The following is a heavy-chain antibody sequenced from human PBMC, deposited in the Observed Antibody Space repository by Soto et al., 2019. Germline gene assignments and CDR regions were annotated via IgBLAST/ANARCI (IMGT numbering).Heavy chain of an antibody. CDR1: GYTFTSYY. J-gene: IGHJ5*02. Sequence: QVQLVQSGAEVKKPGASVKVSCKASGYTFTSYYMHWVRQAPGQGLEWMGIINPSGGSTSYAQKFQGRVTMPSHTXXSTVYMELSSLRSEDTAVYYCARVYPSDTRYGYVGNNWFDPWGQGTLVTVSS. CDR3: ARVYPSDTRYGYVGNNWFDP. V-gene: IGHV1-46*03. D-gene: IGHD5-18*01. CDR2: INPSGGST.